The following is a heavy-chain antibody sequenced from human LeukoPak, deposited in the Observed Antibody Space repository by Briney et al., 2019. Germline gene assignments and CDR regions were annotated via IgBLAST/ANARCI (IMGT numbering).Heavy chain of an antibody. CDR1: GFNFNTYT. Sequence: GGSLRLSCAASGFNFNTYTMNWVRQAPGKGLEWVGRTRNKANSYTTEYAASVKGRFTISRDDSKNSLYLQMNSLKTEDTAVYYCARLLSATGRAFDIWGQGTMVTVSS. J-gene: IGHJ3*02. V-gene: IGHV3-72*01. CDR2: TRNKANSYTT. CDR3: ARLLSATGRAFDI.